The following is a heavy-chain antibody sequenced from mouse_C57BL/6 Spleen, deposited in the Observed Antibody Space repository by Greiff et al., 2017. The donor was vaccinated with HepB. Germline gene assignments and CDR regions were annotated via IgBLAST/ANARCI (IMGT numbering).Heavy chain of an antibody. CDR1: GYAFTNYL. J-gene: IGHJ2*01. V-gene: IGHV1-54*01. Sequence: QVQLKESGAELVRPGTSVKVSCKASGYAFTNYLIEWVKQRPGQGLEWIGVINPGSGGTNYNEKFKGKATLTADKSSSTAYMQLSSLTSEDSAVYFCARWDYGSTWDYWGQGTTLTVSS. CDR3: ARWDYGSTWDY. D-gene: IGHD1-1*01. CDR2: INPGSGGT.